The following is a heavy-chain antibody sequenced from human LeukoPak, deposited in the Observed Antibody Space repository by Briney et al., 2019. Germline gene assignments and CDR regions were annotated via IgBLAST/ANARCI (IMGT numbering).Heavy chain of an antibody. CDR2: ISHIGSAI. Sequence: GGSLRLSCEVSGFSFGAYKMNWVRQAPGKGLEWVSLISHIGSAINYADSVKGRFVISRDNAKNSLFLQMSSLRVEDTATYYCARDHMSFWGQGTLVTVSS. CDR1: GFSFGAYK. J-gene: IGHJ4*02. CDR3: ARDHMSF. V-gene: IGHV3-48*03. D-gene: IGHD3-10*01.